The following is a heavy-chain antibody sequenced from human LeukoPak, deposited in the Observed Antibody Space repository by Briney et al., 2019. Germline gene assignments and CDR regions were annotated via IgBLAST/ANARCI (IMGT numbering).Heavy chain of an antibody. CDR1: GGSFSDYP. CDR2: IIPKYSAS. Sequence: SVKVSCKASGGSFSDYPINWVRQAPGQGLGWLGGIIPKYSASNYAQAFQGRVTITADESTNTVYMEMSGLRPDDTAAYYCVRPDRIFGVPAAFDAWGQGTLVAVTS. V-gene: IGHV1-69*13. D-gene: IGHD3-3*02. J-gene: IGHJ3*01. CDR3: VRPDRIFGVPAAFDA.